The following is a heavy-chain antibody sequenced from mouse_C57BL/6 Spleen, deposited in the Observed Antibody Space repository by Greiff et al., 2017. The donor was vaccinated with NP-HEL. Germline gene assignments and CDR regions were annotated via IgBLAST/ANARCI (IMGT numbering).Heavy chain of an antibody. CDR2: INPSNGGT. CDR3: ARSDYDYDEFAY. J-gene: IGHJ3*01. V-gene: IGHV1-53*01. D-gene: IGHD2-4*01. Sequence: VQLVESGTELVKPGASVKLSCKASGYTFTSYWMHWVKQRPGQGLEWIGNINPSNGGTNYNEKFKSKATLTVDKSSSTAYMQLSSLTSEDSAVYYCARSDYDYDEFAYWGQGTLVTVSA. CDR1: GYTFTSYW.